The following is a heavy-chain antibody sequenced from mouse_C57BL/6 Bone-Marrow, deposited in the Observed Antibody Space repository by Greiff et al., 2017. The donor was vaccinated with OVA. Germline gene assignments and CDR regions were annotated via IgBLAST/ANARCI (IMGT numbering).Heavy chain of an antibody. D-gene: IGHD1-1*01. Sequence: EVQLQQSGAELVRPGASVKLSCTASGFNIKDDYMHWVKQRPERGLEWIGWIDPENGDTEYASKFQGKATITADTSSNTAYLQLSSLTSEDTAVYYCTFYYYGSRGGFAYWGQGTLVTVSA. J-gene: IGHJ3*01. V-gene: IGHV14-4*01. CDR1: GFNIKDDY. CDR2: IDPENGDT. CDR3: TFYYYGSRGGFAY.